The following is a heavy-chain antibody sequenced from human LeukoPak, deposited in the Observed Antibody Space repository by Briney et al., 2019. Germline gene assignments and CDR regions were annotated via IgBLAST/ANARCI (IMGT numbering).Heavy chain of an antibody. CDR1: GFTFSSYA. Sequence: QPGGSLRLSCAASGFTFSSYAMSWVRQAPGKGLEWVSAISGSGDRPYYAESVKGRFTISRDNSKNTLYLQMNSLRAEDTAIYYCAKSLDTAMVTRIGYYFDYWGQGTPVTVSS. J-gene: IGHJ4*02. V-gene: IGHV3-23*01. CDR3: AKSLDTAMVTRIGYYFDY. CDR2: ISGSGDRP. D-gene: IGHD5-18*01.